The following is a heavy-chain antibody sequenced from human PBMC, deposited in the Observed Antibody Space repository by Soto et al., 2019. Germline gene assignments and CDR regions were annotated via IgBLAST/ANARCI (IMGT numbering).Heavy chain of an antibody. CDR2: ISGSGGST. J-gene: IGHJ6*02. V-gene: IGHV3-23*01. CDR1: GFTFSSYA. D-gene: IGHD3-3*01. CDR3: AKDFGAGDCWSGYYYDGMDV. Sequence: PGGSLRLSCAASGFTFSSYAMSWVRQAPGKGLEWVSAISGSGGSTYYADSVKGRFTISRDNSKNTLYLQMNSLRAEDTAVYYCAKDFGAGDCWSGYYYDGMDVGGQGTTVTAS.